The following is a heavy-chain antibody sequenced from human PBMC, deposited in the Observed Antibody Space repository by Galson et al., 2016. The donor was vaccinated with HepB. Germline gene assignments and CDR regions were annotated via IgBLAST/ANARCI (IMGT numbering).Heavy chain of an antibody. CDR1: GFTFSSYG. CDR2: ISYDGSSK. V-gene: IGHV3-30*18. D-gene: IGHD2-2*01. Sequence: SLRLSCAASGFTFSSYGMHWVRQAPGKGLEWVAFISYDGSSKKYADSVKGRFTISGDNSKKTLYLQMNSLRAEDTAVYYCAKDGRIYCSSASCHDHFHYWGQGTLVTVSS. J-gene: IGHJ4*02. CDR3: AKDGRIYCSSASCHDHFHY.